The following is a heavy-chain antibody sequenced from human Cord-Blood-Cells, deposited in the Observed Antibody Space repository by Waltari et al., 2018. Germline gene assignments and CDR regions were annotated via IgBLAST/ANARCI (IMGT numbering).Heavy chain of an antibody. D-gene: IGHD7-27*01. V-gene: IGHV1-69*09. CDR2: IIPILGIA. CDR1: GGTFSSYA. J-gene: IGHJ2*01. Sequence: QVQLVQSGAEVKKPGSSVKVSCKASGGTFSSYAISWVRQAPGQGLEWMGRIIPILGIANYAQKFQGRVTITADKSTSTAYMELSSLRSEDTAVYYCARVEILWGPNWGYFDLWGRGTLVTVSS. CDR3: ARVEILWGPNWGYFDL.